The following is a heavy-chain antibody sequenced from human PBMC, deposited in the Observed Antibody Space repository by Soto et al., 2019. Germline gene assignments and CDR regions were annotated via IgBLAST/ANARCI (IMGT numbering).Heavy chain of an antibody. Sequence: GAPGKVSCKASGYPFTRYDIKWVRQATGQGLEWMGWMNPNSGNTGYAQKFQGRVTMTRNTSISTAYMELSSLRSEDTAVYYCARGLAFDIWGQGTMVTVSS. J-gene: IGHJ3*02. CDR1: GYPFTRYD. V-gene: IGHV1-8*01. CDR2: MNPNSGNT. CDR3: ARGLAFDI.